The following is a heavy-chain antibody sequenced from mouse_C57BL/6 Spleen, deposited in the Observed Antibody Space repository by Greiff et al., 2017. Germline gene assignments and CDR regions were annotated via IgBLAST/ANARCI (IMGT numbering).Heavy chain of an antibody. J-gene: IGHJ4*01. D-gene: IGHD2-4*01. Sequence: QVQLKESGPELVKPGASVKISCKASGYAFSSSWMNWVKQRPGKGLEWIGRIYPGDGDTNYNGKFKGKATLTADKSSSTAYMQLSSLTSEDSAVYFCARKDYAAKVAMDDWGQRTSVTVSS. CDR1: GYAFSSSW. V-gene: IGHV1-82*01. CDR3: ARKDYAAKVAMDD. CDR2: IYPGDGDT.